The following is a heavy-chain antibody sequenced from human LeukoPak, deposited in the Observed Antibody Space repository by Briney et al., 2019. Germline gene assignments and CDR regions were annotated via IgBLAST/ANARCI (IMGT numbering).Heavy chain of an antibody. CDR2: IYYSGST. Sequence: SETLSLTCTVSGGSISSYYWSWIRQPPGKGLEWIGYIYYSGSTNYNPSIKSRVTISVDTSKNQFSLRLSSVTAADTAVYYCARGGVLKSVDYWGQGTLVAVSS. J-gene: IGHJ4*02. CDR3: ARGGVLKSVDY. D-gene: IGHD3-16*01. CDR1: GGSISSYY. V-gene: IGHV4-59*01.